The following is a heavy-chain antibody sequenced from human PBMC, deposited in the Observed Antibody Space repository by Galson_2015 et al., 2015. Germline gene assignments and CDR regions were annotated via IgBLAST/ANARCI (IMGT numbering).Heavy chain of an antibody. V-gene: IGHV4-31*03. D-gene: IGHD2-2*01. J-gene: IGHJ4*02. CDR3: ARDNCSSTSCYGVFDY. CDR2: IYYSGST. Sequence: TLSLTCTVSGGSISSGGYYWSWIRQHPGKGLEWIGYIYYSGSTYYNPSLKSRVTISVDTSKNQFSLKLSSVTAADTAAYYCARDNCSSTSCYGVFDYWGQGTLVTVSS. CDR1: GGSISSGGYY.